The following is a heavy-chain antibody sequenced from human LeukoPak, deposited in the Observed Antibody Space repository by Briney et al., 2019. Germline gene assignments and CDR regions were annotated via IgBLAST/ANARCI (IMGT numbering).Heavy chain of an antibody. J-gene: IGHJ4*02. V-gene: IGHV1-69*05. Sequence: GASVKVSCKASGYTFTSYGISWVRQAPGQGLEWMGGIIPIFGTANYAQKFQGRVTITTDESTSTAYMELSSLRSEDTAVYYCATSARSGSYDYWGQGTLVTVSS. D-gene: IGHD1-26*01. CDR2: IIPIFGTA. CDR1: GYTFTSYG. CDR3: ATSARSGSYDY.